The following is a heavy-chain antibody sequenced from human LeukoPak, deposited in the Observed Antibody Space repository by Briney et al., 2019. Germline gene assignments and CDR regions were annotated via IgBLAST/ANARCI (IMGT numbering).Heavy chain of an antibody. CDR3: ARAGYSSSWYPFFDY. Sequence: PSGTLSLTCAVSGGSISSSNWWSWVRRPPGKGLEWIGEIYHSGSTNYNPSLKSRVTISVDKSKNQFSLKLSSVTAADTAVYYCARAGYSSSWYPFFDYWGQGTLVTVSS. D-gene: IGHD6-13*01. CDR2: IYHSGST. V-gene: IGHV4-4*02. CDR1: GGSISSSNW. J-gene: IGHJ4*02.